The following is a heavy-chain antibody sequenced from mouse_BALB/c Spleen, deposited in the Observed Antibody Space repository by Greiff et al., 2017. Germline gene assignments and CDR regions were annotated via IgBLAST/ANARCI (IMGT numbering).Heavy chain of an antibody. CDR1: GYTFTDYE. CDR3: TKPIYFCFDY. CDR2: IDPETGGT. V-gene: IGHV1-15*01. Sequence: VQLQQSGAELVRPGASVTLSCKASGYTFTDYEMHWVKQTPVHGLEWIGAIDPETGGTAYNQKFKGKATLTADKSSSTAYMELRSLTSEDSAVYYCTKPIYFCFDYWGQGTTLTVSS. D-gene: IGHD2-1*01. J-gene: IGHJ2*01.